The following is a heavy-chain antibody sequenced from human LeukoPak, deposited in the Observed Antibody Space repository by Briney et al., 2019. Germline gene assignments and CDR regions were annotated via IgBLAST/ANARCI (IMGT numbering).Heavy chain of an antibody. CDR1: GFTFSSYEM. D-gene: IGHD5-18*01. CDR3: ARGVSRGYSYGRYYMDV. CDR2: IYHSGST. V-gene: IGHV4-4*02. Sequence: PGGSLRLSCAASGFTFSSYEMNWVRQPPGKGLEWIGEIYHSGSTNYNPSLKSRVTISVDKSKNQISLRLSSVTAADTAVYYCARGVSRGYSYGRYYMDVWGKGTTVTVSS. J-gene: IGHJ6*03.